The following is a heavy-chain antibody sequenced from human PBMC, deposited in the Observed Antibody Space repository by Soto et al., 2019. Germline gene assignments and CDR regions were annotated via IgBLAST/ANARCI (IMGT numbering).Heavy chain of an antibody. Sequence: VQLLESGGGLVQPGGSLRLSCAASGFTFSSYAMSWVRQAPGKGLEWVSVISGSGDSTYYADSVRGRFTISRDNSKNWRYMQMNSLRAEDTAVYYCAKDRDGAAAGPTKFYGMDVWGQG. CDR3: AKDRDGAAAGPTKFYGMDV. CDR2: ISGSGDST. CDR1: GFTFSSYA. D-gene: IGHD6-13*01. V-gene: IGHV3-23*01. J-gene: IGHJ6*01.